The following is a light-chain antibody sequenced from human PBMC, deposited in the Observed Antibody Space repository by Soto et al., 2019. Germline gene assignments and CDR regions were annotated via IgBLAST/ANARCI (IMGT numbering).Light chain of an antibody. Sequence: QSALTQPASVSGSPGQSITISCTGTSSDVGGYNYVSWYQQHPGKAPKLMIYDVSNRPSGVSNRFSGSKSGNTASLTISGLHAVDEADYYCSSYTGSSTYVVFGGGTKLTVL. J-gene: IGLJ2*01. CDR1: SSDVGGYNY. CDR2: DVS. CDR3: SSYTGSSTYVV. V-gene: IGLV2-14*01.